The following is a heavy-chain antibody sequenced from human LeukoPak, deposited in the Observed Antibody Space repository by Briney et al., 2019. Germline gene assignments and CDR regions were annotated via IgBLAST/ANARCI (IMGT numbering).Heavy chain of an antibody. V-gene: IGHV4-61*01. D-gene: IGHD4-17*01. CDR1: GGSLSSGSYY. CDR3: ARDAAYGDYPFDY. CDR2: IYYSGST. J-gene: IGHJ4*02. Sequence: SETLSLTCTVSGGSLSSGSYYWSWIRQPPGKGLEWIGYIYYSGSTNYNPSLKSRVTISVDTSKNQFSLKLSSVTAADTAVYYCARDAAYGDYPFDYWGQGTLVTVSS.